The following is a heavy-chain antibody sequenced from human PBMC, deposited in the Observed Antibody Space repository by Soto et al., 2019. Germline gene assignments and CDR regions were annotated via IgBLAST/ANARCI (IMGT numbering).Heavy chain of an antibody. Sequence: ETLSLTCAVYGGSFSGYYWSWIRQPPGKGLEWIGEINHSGSTNYNPSLKSRVTISVDTSKNQFSLRLTSVTAADTAVYYCVRQGIGVLHGLVDVWGQGTTVTVSS. CDR1: GGSFSGYY. J-gene: IGHJ6*02. CDR3: VRQGIGVLHGLVDV. CDR2: INHSGST. D-gene: IGHD3-10*01. V-gene: IGHV4-34*01.